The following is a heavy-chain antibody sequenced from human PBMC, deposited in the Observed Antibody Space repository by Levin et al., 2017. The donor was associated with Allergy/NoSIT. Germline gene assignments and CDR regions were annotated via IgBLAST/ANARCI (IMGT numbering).Heavy chain of an antibody. CDR2: INWNRDKI. J-gene: IGHJ4*02. CDR1: GFTFGDYA. D-gene: IGHD7-27*01. Sequence: LSLTCAASGFTFGDYAMHWVRQAPGKGLEWVSGINWNRDKIGYADSVRARFTFSRDNAKNSLYLQMNSLGPEDTALYYCAKGLNWGSPNTFDYWGQGTLVTVSS. CDR3: AKGLNWGSPNTFDY. V-gene: IGHV3-9*01.